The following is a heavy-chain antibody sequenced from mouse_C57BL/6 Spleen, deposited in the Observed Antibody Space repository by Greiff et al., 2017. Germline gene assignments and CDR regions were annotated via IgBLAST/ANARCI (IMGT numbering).Heavy chain of an antibody. D-gene: IGHD2-4*01. J-gene: IGHJ3*01. Sequence: VQLQQSGPVLVKPGASVKMSCKASGYTFTDYYMNWVKQSHGKSLEWIGVINPYNGGTSYNQKFKGKATLTVDKSSSTAYMELNSLTSEDYAVYYCARSGLRREAWFAYWGQGTLVTVSA. V-gene: IGHV1-19*01. CDR3: ARSGLRREAWFAY. CDR2: INPYNGGT. CDR1: GYTFTDYY.